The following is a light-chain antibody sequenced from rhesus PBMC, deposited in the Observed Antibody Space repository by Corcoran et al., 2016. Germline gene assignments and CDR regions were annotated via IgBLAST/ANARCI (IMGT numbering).Light chain of an antibody. CDR2: GAS. CDR1: QSVSSY. V-gene: IGKV3-10*01. CDR3: YQHSSGYS. J-gene: IGKJ2*01. Sequence: QVILTQSPATLSLFPGERATLSCRASQSVSSYLAWYQQKPGQAPRLLIDGASSRATGIPDRFSGSGSGTDVTLTISRLEPEDVGVYRCYQHSSGYSFGQGTKVEIK.